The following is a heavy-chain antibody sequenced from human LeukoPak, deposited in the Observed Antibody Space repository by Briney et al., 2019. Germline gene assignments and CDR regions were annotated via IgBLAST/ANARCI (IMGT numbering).Heavy chain of an antibody. D-gene: IGHD3-22*01. CDR3: AKAYYDSSGIRYSDY. J-gene: IGHJ4*02. CDR1: GFTFSSYG. CDR2: ISGSGGNT. V-gene: IGHV3-23*01. Sequence: GGSLRLSCAASGFTFSSYGMHWVCQAPGKGLEWVSAISGSGGNTYYADSVKGRFTISRDNSKNTLYLQMNSLRAEDTAVYYCAKAYYDSSGIRYSDYWGQGTLVTVSS.